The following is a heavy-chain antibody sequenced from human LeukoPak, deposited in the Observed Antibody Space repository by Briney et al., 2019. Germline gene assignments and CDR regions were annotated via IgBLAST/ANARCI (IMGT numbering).Heavy chain of an antibody. CDR2: IYYSGST. CDR3: ARPSTDSSGWYYFDY. CDR1: GGSISSSSYY. V-gene: IGHV4-39*01. Sequence: SETLSLTCTVSGGSISSSSYYWGWIRQPPGKGLEWIGSIYYSGSTYYNPSLKSRVTIPVDTSKNQFSLKLSSVTAADTAVYYCARPSTDSSGWYYFDYWGQGTLVTVSS. J-gene: IGHJ4*02. D-gene: IGHD6-19*01.